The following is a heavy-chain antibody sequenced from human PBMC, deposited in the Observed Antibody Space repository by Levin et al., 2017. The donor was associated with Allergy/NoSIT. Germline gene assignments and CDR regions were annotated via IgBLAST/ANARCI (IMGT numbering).Heavy chain of an antibody. CDR3: ARDGTYCSSISCYLDY. V-gene: IGHV3-21*06. J-gene: IGHJ4*02. CDR2: IGSSSSYI. D-gene: IGHD2-2*01. Sequence: ASVKVSCAASGFTFSSYSMNWVRQAPGKGLEWVSSIGSSSSYIYYADSVKGRFTISRDNAKNSLYLQMNSLRAEDTAVYYCARDGTYCSSISCYLDYWGQGTLVTVSS. CDR1: GFTFSSYS.